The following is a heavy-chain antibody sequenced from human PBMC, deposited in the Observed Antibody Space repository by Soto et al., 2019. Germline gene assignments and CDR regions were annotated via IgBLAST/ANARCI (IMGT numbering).Heavy chain of an antibody. CDR2: IYYSGST. V-gene: IGHV4-39*01. J-gene: IGHJ4*02. CDR1: GGSISSSSYY. Sequence: PSETLSLTCTVSGGSISSSSYYWGWIRQPPGKGLEWIGSIYYSGSTYNNQSLKSRVTISVDTSKNQFSLKLSSVTAADTAVYYCATMGTPATGLYFFDYWGQGSLVTVSS. CDR3: ATMGTPATGLYFFDY. D-gene: IGHD2-15*01.